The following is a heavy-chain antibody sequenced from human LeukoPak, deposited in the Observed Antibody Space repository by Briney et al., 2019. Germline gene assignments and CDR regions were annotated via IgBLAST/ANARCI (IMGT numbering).Heavy chain of an antibody. CDR2: INHSGST. CDR3: ARGLGSSSLGGY. V-gene: IGHV4-34*01. D-gene: IGHD6-6*01. CDR1: GGSFSGYY. J-gene: IGHJ4*02. Sequence: SETLSLTCAVSGGSFSGYYWSWIRQPPGKGLEWIGEINHSGSTNYNPSLKSRVTISVDTSKNQFSLKLSSVTAADTAVYYCARGLGSSSLGGYWGQGTLVTVSS.